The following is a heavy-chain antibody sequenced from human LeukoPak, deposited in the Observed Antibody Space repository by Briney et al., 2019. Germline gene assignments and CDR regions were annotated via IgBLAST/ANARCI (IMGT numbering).Heavy chain of an antibody. Sequence: PSETLSLTCTVSGGSISSYYWSWIRQPPGKGLEWIGYIYTSGSTNYNPSLKSRVTISVDTSKNQFSLKLSSVTAADTAVYYCARHPRAGTPWAFDIWGQGTMVTVSS. CDR3: ARHPRAGTPWAFDI. V-gene: IGHV4-4*09. J-gene: IGHJ3*02. CDR2: IYTSGST. CDR1: GGSISSYY. D-gene: IGHD6-19*01.